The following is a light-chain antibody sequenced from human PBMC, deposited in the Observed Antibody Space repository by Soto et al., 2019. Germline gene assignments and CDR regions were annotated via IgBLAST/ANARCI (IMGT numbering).Light chain of an antibody. CDR2: ADS. CDR1: NIGTKS. Sequence: SYELTQPPSVSVAPGQTATVTCGADNIGTKSVHWYQKKPGQAPWLVVFADSDRPPGIPARFSAFNSGNTATLTINMVEDGDAADYYCHVWDISAEQVVFGGGTKVTVL. J-gene: IGLJ2*01. V-gene: IGLV3-21*02. CDR3: HVWDISAEQVV.